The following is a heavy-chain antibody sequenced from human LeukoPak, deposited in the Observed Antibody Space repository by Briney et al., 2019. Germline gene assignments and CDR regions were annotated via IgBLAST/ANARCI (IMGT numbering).Heavy chain of an antibody. Sequence: GASVKLSCKASGYTFTTYGISWVRQSPGQGLEWLGGFIPLLGTANYAQKFQGRLTIIADKSTSKAYMELSSLRSEDTGVYYCARGYSTSYYYYMDVWGKGTTVSVSS. CDR1: GYTFTTYG. CDR2: FIPLLGTA. V-gene: IGHV1-69*10. J-gene: IGHJ6*03. CDR3: ARGYSTSYYYYMDV. D-gene: IGHD2-2*01.